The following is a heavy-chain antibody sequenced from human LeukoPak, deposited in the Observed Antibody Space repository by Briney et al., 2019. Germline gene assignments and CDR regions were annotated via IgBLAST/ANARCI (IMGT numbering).Heavy chain of an antibody. J-gene: IGHJ4*02. Sequence: GGSLRLSCAASGFTFSSYAMRWVRQAPGEGLEWVSAIIGSGGSTYYADSVKGRFTISRDNSKNTLYLQMNSLRAEDTAVYYCAKAARIAARPSYFDYWGQGTLVTVSS. D-gene: IGHD6-6*01. V-gene: IGHV3-23*01. CDR3: AKAARIAARPSYFDY. CDR2: IIGSGGST. CDR1: GFTFSSYA.